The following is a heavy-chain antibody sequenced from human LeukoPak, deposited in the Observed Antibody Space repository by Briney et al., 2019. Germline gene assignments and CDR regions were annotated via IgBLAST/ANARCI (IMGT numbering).Heavy chain of an antibody. J-gene: IGHJ6*02. V-gene: IGHV3-9*01. CDR2: ICWNSGSI. CDR1: GFTFDDYA. D-gene: IGHD6-19*01. Sequence: PGGSLRLSCAASGFTFDDYAMHWVRQAPGKGLEWVSGICWNSGSIGYADSVKGRFTISRDNAKNSLYLQMNSLRAEDTALYYCAKDLKEAVAGRNYYYGMDVWGQGTTVTVSS. CDR3: AKDLKEAVAGRNYYYGMDV.